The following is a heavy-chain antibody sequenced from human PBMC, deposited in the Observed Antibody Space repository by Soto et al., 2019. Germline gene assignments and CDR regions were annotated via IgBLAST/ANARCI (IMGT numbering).Heavy chain of an antibody. CDR3: ARGYSYGYTTFDY. CDR1: GYTFTSYA. V-gene: IGHV1-3*01. D-gene: IGHD5-18*01. CDR2: INAGNGNT. J-gene: IGHJ4*02. Sequence: QVQLVQSGAEVKKPGASVKVSCKASGYTFTSYAMHWVRQAPGQRLEWMGWINAGNGNTKYSQKFQGRVTITRDTSARTAYMGLSSLRSEDTAVYYCARGYSYGYTTFDYWGQGALVTVSS.